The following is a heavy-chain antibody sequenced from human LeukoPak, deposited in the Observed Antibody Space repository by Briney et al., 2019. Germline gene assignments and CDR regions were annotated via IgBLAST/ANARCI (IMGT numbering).Heavy chain of an antibody. J-gene: IGHJ4*02. Sequence: PSETLSLTCTVSGGSISSYYWSWIRQPAGKGLEWIGRIYTSGSTNYNPSLKSRVTMSVDTSKNQFSLKLSSVTAADTAVYYCASTRYCSSTSCTTKSHFDYWGRGTLVTVSS. CDR3: ASTRYCSSTSCTTKSHFDY. D-gene: IGHD2-2*01. CDR1: GGSISSYY. V-gene: IGHV4-4*07. CDR2: IYTSGST.